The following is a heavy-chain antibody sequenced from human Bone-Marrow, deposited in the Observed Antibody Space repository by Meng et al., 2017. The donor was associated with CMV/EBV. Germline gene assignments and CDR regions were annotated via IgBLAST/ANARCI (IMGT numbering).Heavy chain of an antibody. CDR2: ISAYNGNT. D-gene: IGHD2-2*01. Sequence: ASVKVSCKASGYTFSNYGIIWVRQAPGQGLEWMGWISAYNGNTKSAREFQGRVTMTTDTSTSTAYMEVKRLRSYDTAVYYCARASGPAIYQLLSIYWGQGTLVTVSS. CDR1: GYTFSNYG. V-gene: IGHV1-18*01. J-gene: IGHJ4*02. CDR3: ARASGPAIYQLLSIY.